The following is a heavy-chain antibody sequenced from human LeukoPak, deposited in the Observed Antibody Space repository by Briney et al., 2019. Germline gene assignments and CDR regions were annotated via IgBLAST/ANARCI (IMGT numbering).Heavy chain of an antibody. V-gene: IGHV4-31*11. J-gene: IGHJ2*01. D-gene: IGHD3-10*01. CDR1: GGSFSGYY. Sequence: SETLSLTCAVYGGSFSGYYWSWIRQHPGKGLEWIGYIYYSGSTYYNPSLKSRVTISVDTSKNQFSLKLSSVTAADTAVYYCARDHRYYGSGLNWYFDLWGRGTLVTVSS. CDR2: IYYSGST. CDR3: ARDHRYYGSGLNWYFDL.